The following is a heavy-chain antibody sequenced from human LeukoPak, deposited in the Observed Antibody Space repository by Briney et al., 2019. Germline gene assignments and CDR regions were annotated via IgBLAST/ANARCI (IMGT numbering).Heavy chain of an antibody. V-gene: IGHV4-39*07. D-gene: IGHD1-26*01. CDR2: IYYSGST. CDR1: GVSISSSSYY. Sequence: SETLSLTCTVSGVSISSSSYYWGWIRQPPGKGLEWIGSIYYSGSTYYNPSLKSRVTISVDTSKNQFSLKLSSVTAADTAVYYCARDVDSGSYGAFDIWGQGTMVTVSS. J-gene: IGHJ3*02. CDR3: ARDVDSGSYGAFDI.